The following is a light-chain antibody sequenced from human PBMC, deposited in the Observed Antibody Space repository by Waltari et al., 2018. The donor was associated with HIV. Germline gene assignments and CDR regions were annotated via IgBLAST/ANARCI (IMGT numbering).Light chain of an antibody. CDR1: QSLLHSNGYKY. CDR2: LVS. V-gene: IGKV2-28*01. J-gene: IGKJ2*01. Sequence: EIVMTQSPVFLSVTPGEPASISCRSSQSLLHSNGYKYLYWYLQRPGHPAQLLISLVSNRASGVTDRISGSGSGTDFTLKISRVGAEDVGTYYCMQGLQAPRTFGRGTKLEI. CDR3: MQGLQAPRT.